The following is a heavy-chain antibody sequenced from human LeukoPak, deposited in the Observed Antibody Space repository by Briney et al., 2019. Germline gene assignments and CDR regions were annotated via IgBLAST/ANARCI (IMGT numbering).Heavy chain of an antibody. CDR3: AKVGVGWVAFEY. Sequence: GGSLRLSCAASGFNFKIYAMSWVRQAPGRGLQWVSAISDSGGGTFYADSVKGRFTISRDNSKNTLYLQMNSLRAEDTAVYYCAKVGVGWVAFEYWGQGTLVTVPS. J-gene: IGHJ4*02. CDR1: GFNFKIYA. D-gene: IGHD3-16*01. CDR2: ISDSGGGT. V-gene: IGHV3-23*01.